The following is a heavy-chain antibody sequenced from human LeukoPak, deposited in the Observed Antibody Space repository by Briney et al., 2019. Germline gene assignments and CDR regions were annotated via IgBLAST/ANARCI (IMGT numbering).Heavy chain of an antibody. V-gene: IGHV4-39*07. Sequence: SETLSLTCTVSGGSISSSSYYWGWICQPPGKGLEWIGSIYYSGSTYYNPSLKSRVTISVDTSKNQFSLKLSSVTAADTAVYYCARDLGIAAANPNSPFDYWGQGTLVTVSS. J-gene: IGHJ4*02. CDR3: ARDLGIAAANPNSPFDY. CDR2: IYYSGST. CDR1: GGSISSSSYY. D-gene: IGHD6-13*01.